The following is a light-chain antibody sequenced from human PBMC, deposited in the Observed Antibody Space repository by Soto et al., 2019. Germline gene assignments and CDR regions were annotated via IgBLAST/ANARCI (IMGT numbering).Light chain of an antibody. CDR2: KES. V-gene: IGKV1-5*03. Sequence: DIQMTQSPSTLSASVGDRVTITCRASQSITAWLAWYQQKPGKAPKLLIYKESSLESGVPSRFSGSGYWTEFTLTISSLQPDDFATYNCQQYHSYSPVFGQGTKVEIK. CDR3: QQYHSYSPV. J-gene: IGKJ1*01. CDR1: QSITAW.